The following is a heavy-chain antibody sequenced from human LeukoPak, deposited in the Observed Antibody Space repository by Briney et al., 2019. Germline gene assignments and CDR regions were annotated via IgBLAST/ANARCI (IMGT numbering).Heavy chain of an antibody. CDR1: GYTFTGYY. Sequence: ASVKVSCKASGYTFTGYYMHWVRQAPGQGLEWMGWINLNSGGTNYAQKFQGRVTMTRDTSISTAYMELSRLRSDDTAVYYCARDIENYYGSGTYAWGQGTLVTVSS. CDR2: INLNSGGT. V-gene: IGHV1-2*02. D-gene: IGHD3-10*01. J-gene: IGHJ5*02. CDR3: ARDIENYYGSGTYA.